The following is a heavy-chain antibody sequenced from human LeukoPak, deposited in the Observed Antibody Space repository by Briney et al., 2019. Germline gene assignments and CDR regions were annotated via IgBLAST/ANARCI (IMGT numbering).Heavy chain of an antibody. V-gene: IGHV1-69*01. CDR3: ARVSGYYGSGSMWFDP. D-gene: IGHD3-10*01. Sequence: ASVKVSCKASGGTFSSYAISWVRQAPGQGLEWMGGIIPIFGTANYAQKFQGRVTITADESTSTAYMELSSLRSEDTAEYYCARVSGYYGSGSMWFDPWGQGTLVTVSS. J-gene: IGHJ5*02. CDR2: IIPIFGTA. CDR1: GGTFSSYA.